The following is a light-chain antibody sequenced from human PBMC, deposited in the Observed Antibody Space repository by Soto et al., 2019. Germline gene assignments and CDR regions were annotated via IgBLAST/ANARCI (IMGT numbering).Light chain of an antibody. J-gene: IGLJ2*01. CDR1: SSNIGSNS. CDR3: ATWDDSVNGVV. CDR2: RNN. Sequence: QSVLTQPPSASGTPGQRVTISCSGSSSNIGSNSVNWYQQLPGTAPKLLIYRNNQRPSGVPDRFSVSKSGTSASLAISGLQSEDEADYYCATWDDSVNGVVFGGGTKLTVL. V-gene: IGLV1-44*01.